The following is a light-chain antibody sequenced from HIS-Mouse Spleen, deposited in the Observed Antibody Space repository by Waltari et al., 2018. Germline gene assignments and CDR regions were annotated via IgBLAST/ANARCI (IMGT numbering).Light chain of an antibody. CDR2: RNN. CDR3: AAWDDSLSGPV. V-gene: IGLV1-47*01. J-gene: IGLJ3*02. CDR1: SSNIGSHY. Sequence: QSVLTQPPSASGTPGQRVTISCSGSSSNIGSHYVYWYQQLPGTAPKLLINRNNQRPSGVPDRFSGSKSGTSASLAISGLRSEDEADYYCAAWDDSLSGPVFGGGTKLTVL.